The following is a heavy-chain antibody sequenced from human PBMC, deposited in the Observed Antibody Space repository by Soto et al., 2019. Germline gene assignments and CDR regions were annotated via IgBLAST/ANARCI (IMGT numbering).Heavy chain of an antibody. CDR3: AREGDARWLDS. CDR2: LKDRSQNYAT. Sequence: EVQLVESGGDLVQPGGSARLSCAASGFSVSGWYMDWVRKAPGKGLEWVARLKDRSQNYATEYAASVKGRFTVSRHPSQNSIFLQMNSLKIEDTAVYYCAREGDARWLDSWGQGTLVTVS. D-gene: IGHD1-26*01. V-gene: IGHV3-72*01. CDR1: GFSVSGWY. J-gene: IGHJ5*01.